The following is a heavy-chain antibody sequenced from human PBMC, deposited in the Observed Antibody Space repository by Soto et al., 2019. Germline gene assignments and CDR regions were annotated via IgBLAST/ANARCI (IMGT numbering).Heavy chain of an antibody. CDR1: GGSFSGYY. V-gene: IGHV4-34*01. D-gene: IGHD7-27*01. J-gene: IGHJ4*02. CDR3: ARGWGRIFDY. Sequence: QVQLQQWGAGLLKPSETLSLTCAVYGGSFSGYYWHWIRQPPGKGLEWIGEINHSGSTNYNPSLKRRVTISVDTSKNQFSLNLSSVTAADTAVYYCARGWGRIFDYWGQGTLVTVSS. CDR2: INHSGST.